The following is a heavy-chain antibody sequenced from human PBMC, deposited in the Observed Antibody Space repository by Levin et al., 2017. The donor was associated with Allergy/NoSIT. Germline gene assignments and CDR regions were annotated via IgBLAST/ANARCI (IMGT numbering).Heavy chain of an antibody. V-gene: IGHV4-4*07. CDR1: GGTINTDD. CDR2: IYPIGTT. J-gene: IGHJ6*02. Sequence: PSETLSLTCTVSGGTINTDDYHWSWIRQSAGRRMEWLGRIYPIGTTDYNPSLRTRVTVSRDKSKNQVFLTFTSVTAADTAVYHCGRGHYGYEGRYIYIGMDVWGQGTPVIVSS. CDR3: GRGHYGYEGRYIYIGMDV. D-gene: IGHD5-12*01.